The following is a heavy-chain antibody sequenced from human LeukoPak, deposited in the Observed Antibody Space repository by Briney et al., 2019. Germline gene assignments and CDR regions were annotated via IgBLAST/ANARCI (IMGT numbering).Heavy chain of an antibody. CDR2: IYSGGST. V-gene: IGHV3-53*01. CDR1: GFSVSSNY. Sequence: PGGSLRLSCAASGFSVSSNYMSWVRQAPGKGLEWVSVIYSGGSTYYADSAKGRFTISRDNSKNTLYLHMNSLRAEDTAIYYCARDKTFDIWGQGTMVTVSS. CDR3: ARDKTFDI. J-gene: IGHJ3*02.